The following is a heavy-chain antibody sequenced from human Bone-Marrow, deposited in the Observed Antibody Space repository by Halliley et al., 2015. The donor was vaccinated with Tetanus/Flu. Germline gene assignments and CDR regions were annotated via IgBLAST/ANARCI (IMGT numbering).Heavy chain of an antibody. CDR2: ISRTGRP. CDR3: ARYYYDSSGYYYFDS. J-gene: IGHJ4*02. D-gene: IGHD3-22*01. Sequence: IGYISRTGRPYSNPSLNSRLSMSVDTSKNQFSLRLSSVTAADTAVYYCARYYYDSSGYYYFDSWGPGTLVPFSS. V-gene: IGHV4-31*02.